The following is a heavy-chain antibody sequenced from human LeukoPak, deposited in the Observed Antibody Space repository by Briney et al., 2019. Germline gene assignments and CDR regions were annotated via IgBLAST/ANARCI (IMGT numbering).Heavy chain of an antibody. CDR1: GYTFTGYY. J-gene: IGHJ4*02. D-gene: IGHD3-22*01. CDR2: INPNSGGT. V-gene: IGHV1-2*02. CDR3: ARGLVDYELPKGYIDY. Sequence: ASVKVSCKASGYTFTGYYMHWVRQAPGQGLEWMGWINPNSGGTNYAQKFQGRVTMTRDTSISTAYMELSRLRSDDTAVYFCARGLVDYELPKGYIDYWGRGTLVTVSS.